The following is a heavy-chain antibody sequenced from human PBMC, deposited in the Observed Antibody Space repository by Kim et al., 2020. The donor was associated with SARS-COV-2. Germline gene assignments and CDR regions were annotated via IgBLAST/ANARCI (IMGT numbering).Heavy chain of an antibody. J-gene: IGHJ6*02. CDR3: ASVDTAMVYYYGMDV. CDR1: GFTFSSYS. Sequence: GGSLRLSCAASGFTFSSYSMNWVRQAPGKGLEWVSSISSSSSYIYYADSVKGRFTISRDNAKNSLYLQMNSLRAEDTAVYYCASVDTAMVYYYGMDVWGQGTTVTVSS. D-gene: IGHD5-18*01. V-gene: IGHV3-21*01. CDR2: ISSSSSYI.